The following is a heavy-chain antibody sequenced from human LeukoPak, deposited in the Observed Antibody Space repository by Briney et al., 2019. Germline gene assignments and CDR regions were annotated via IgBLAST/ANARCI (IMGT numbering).Heavy chain of an antibody. CDR3: AKGGSYYYDTSGYFGY. V-gene: IGHV3-23*01. CDR2: ISGSGGST. J-gene: IGHJ4*02. CDR1: GSTFTNYA. Sequence: PGGSLRLSCAASGSTFTNYAMNWVRQAPGNGLEWVSGISGSGGSTYYAASVKGRFTISRDNSKNTLYLQMNSLRAEDTAVYYCAKGGSYYYDTSGYFGYWGQGTLVTVSS. D-gene: IGHD3-22*01.